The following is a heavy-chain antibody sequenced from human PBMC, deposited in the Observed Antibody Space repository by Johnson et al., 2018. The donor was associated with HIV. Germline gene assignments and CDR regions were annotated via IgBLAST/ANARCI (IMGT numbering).Heavy chain of an antibody. Sequence: QVQLVESGGGVVQPGTSLRLSCAASGFTFSTFAMHWVRQAPGKGLEWVAVISYDGSNKYYADSVKGRFTISRDNSKNTLYLQMNSLRAEDTAVYYCARVHPAVAGNDAFDIWGQGTMVTVSS. CDR1: GFTFSTFA. CDR3: ARVHPAVAGNDAFDI. V-gene: IGHV3-30-3*01. J-gene: IGHJ3*02. CDR2: ISYDGSNK. D-gene: IGHD6-19*01.